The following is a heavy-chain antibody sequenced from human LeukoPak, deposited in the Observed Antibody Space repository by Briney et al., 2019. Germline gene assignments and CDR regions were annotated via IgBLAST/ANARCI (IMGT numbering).Heavy chain of an antibody. CDR2: ISGIGDRT. V-gene: IGHV3-23*01. CDR3: AKSKKYTGDYYDT. CDR1: GFTFSNCA. Sequence: GGSLRLSCAASGFTFSNCAMSWARQAPGKGLEWVSGISGIGDRTYYADSVKGRFTISRDNSKNTLYLQVNSLRAEDTAVYYCAKSKKYTGDYYDTWGQGTVVTVSS. D-gene: IGHD5-18*01. J-gene: IGHJ4*02.